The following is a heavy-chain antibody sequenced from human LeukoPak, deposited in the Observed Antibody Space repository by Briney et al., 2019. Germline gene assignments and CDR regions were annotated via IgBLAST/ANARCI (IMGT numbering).Heavy chain of an antibody. CDR2: TIPIFGTA. CDR3: ARDLVCSGGSCYSS. D-gene: IGHD2-15*01. CDR1: GGTFSSYA. Sequence: VASVKVSCKASGGTFSSYAISWVRQAPGQGLEWMGGTIPIFGTANYAQKFQGRVTITADESTSTAYMELSSLRSEDTAVYYCARDLVCSGGSCYSSWGQGTLVTVSS. V-gene: IGHV1-69*01. J-gene: IGHJ5*02.